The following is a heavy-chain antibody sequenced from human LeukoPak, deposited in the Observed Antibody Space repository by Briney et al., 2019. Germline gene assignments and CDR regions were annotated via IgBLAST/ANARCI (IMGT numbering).Heavy chain of an antibody. Sequence: SETLSLTCAVYGGSFSGYYWSWIRQPPGKGLEWIGEINHSGSTNYNPSLKSRVTISVDTSKNQFSLKLSSVTAADTAVYYCARDTSSGWLYYWGQGTLVTVSS. D-gene: IGHD6-19*01. CDR3: ARDTSSGWLYY. V-gene: IGHV4-34*01. CDR1: GGSFSGYY. J-gene: IGHJ4*02. CDR2: INHSGST.